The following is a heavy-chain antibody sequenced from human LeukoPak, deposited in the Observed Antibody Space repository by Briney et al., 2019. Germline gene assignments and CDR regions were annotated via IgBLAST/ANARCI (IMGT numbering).Heavy chain of an antibody. J-gene: IGHJ4*02. Sequence: GGSLRLSCAASGLTFGPYAMTWVRQAPGKGLEWVSGISGGGSYTYYADSVKGRFTISRDNSKNTLSLQMNSLRAEDTAVYYCAKDSRGTTTTIYYFDCWGQGTLVTVSS. V-gene: IGHV3-23*01. CDR2: ISGGGSYT. CDR3: AKDSRGTTTTIYYFDC. CDR1: GLTFGPYA. D-gene: IGHD4-17*01.